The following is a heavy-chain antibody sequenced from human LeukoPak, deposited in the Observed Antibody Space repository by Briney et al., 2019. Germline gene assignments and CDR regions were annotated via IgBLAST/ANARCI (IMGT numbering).Heavy chain of an antibody. J-gene: IGHJ4*02. D-gene: IGHD5-18*01. CDR2: ISSSSSYI. V-gene: IGHV3-21*01. Sequence: GGSLRLSCAASGFTFSSYSMNWVRQAPGKGLEWVSSISSSSSYIYYADSVKGRFTISRDNAKNSLYLQMNSLRAEDTAVYYCARYHSAQLWSWYWGQGTLVTVSS. CDR1: GFTFSSYS. CDR3: ARYHSAQLWSWY.